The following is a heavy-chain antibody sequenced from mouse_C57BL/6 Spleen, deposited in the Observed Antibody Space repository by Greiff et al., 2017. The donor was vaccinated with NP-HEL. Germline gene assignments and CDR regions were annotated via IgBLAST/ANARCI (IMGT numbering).Heavy chain of an antibody. V-gene: IGHV14-4*01. D-gene: IGHD2-5*01. J-gene: IGHJ4*01. CDR1: GFNIKDDY. Sequence: VQLKESGAELVRPGASVKLSCTASGFNIKDDYMHWVKQRPEQGLEWIGWIDPENGDTEYASKFQGKATITADTSSNTAYLQLSSLTSEDTAVYYCTTKGYSNYDYAMDYWGQGTSVTVSS. CDR2: IDPENGDT. CDR3: TTKGYSNYDYAMDY.